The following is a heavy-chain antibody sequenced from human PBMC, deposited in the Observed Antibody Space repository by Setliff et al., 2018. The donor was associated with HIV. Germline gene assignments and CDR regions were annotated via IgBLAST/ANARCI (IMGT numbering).Heavy chain of an antibody. Sequence: ASVKISCKASGYTFTDNYIHWVRQAPGQGLAWMAWINSATGGTNYAQNFQGWVTGTRDTSINTDYMELSSLKSDDTAVYYCARDYLHVFDIWGQGTMVTVSS. CDR3: ARDYLHVFDI. CDR1: GYTFTDNY. J-gene: IGHJ3*02. V-gene: IGHV1-2*04. CDR2: INSATGGT.